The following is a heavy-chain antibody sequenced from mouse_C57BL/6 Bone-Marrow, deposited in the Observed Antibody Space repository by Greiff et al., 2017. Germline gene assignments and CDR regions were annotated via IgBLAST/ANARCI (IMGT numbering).Heavy chain of an antibody. D-gene: IGHD2-2*01. CDR3: AKGIYWGYDEAY. Sequence: VQVVESGAELVKPGASVKLSCKASGYAFSSYWMNWVKQRPGTGLEWIGQIYPGDGDTNYNGKFKGKATLAADKSSSTAYMQLSSLTSEDSAVSFCAKGIYWGYDEAYWGQRTLVTVSA. V-gene: IGHV1-80*01. CDR1: GYAFSSYW. J-gene: IGHJ3*01. CDR2: IYPGDGDT.